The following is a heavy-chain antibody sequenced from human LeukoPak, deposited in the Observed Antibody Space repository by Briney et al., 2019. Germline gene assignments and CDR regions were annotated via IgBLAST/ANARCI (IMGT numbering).Heavy chain of an antibody. Sequence: PGGSLRLSCAASGFTFSSHNMYWVRQAPGKGLEWVSYISSSSSAIYYADSVKGRFTISRDNAKSSLYLQMNSLRDEDTAVYYCARGSWSAAGTSIDYWGQGTLVTVSS. CDR1: GFTFSSHN. V-gene: IGHV3-48*02. CDR2: ISSSSSAI. CDR3: ARGSWSAAGTSIDY. D-gene: IGHD6-13*01. J-gene: IGHJ4*02.